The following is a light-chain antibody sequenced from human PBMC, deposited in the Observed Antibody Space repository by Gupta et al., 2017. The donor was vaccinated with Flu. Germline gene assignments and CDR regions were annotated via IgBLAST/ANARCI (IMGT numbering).Light chain of an antibody. Sequence: QSVLTQSPSASGTPGPSVTIFCSGGTSTIGSHYVHWYQQHPGLAPQLLVYRNNQRLSTVPDRFTASKSGTSASLAIRGLRSEDEADYYCATWDDSLGGPVFGGGTKLAVL. CDR3: ATWDDSLGGPV. J-gene: IGLJ3*02. CDR1: TSTIGSHY. V-gene: IGLV1-47*01. CDR2: RNN.